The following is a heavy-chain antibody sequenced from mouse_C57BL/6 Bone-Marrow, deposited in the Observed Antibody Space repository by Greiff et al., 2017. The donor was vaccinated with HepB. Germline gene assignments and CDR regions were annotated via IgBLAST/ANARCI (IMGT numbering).Heavy chain of an antibody. V-gene: IGHV1-69*01. CDR1: GYTFTSYW. J-gene: IGHJ1*03. Sequence: VQLKQPGAELVMPGASVKLSCKASGYTFTSYWMHWVKQRPGQGLEWIGEIDPSDSYTNYNQKFKGKSTLTVDKSSSTAYMQLSSLTSEDSAVYYCAIDGYFYWYFDVWGTGTTVTVSS. CDR2: IDPSDSYT. CDR3: AIDGYFYWYFDV. D-gene: IGHD2-3*01.